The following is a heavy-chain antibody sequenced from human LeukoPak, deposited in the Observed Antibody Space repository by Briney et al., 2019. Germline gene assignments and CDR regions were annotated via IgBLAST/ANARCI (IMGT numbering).Heavy chain of an antibody. CDR3: AKDDAWLRFGE. J-gene: IGHJ4*02. Sequence: GGSLRLSGAASGFTFSNHGMNWVRQAPGKGLEWVSGISPSADIKYYADSVKGRFTISRDNSKNMLYLEVISLTADDTAVYYCAKDDAWLRFGEWSQGTLVTVSS. CDR2: ISPSADIK. D-gene: IGHD3-10*01. CDR1: GFTFSNHG. V-gene: IGHV3-23*01.